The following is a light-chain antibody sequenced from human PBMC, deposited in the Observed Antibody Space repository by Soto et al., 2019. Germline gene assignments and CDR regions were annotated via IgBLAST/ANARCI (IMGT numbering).Light chain of an antibody. CDR2: DNN. CDR1: SSNIGNNY. CDR3: GTWDSSLSAGV. V-gene: IGLV1-51*01. Sequence: QSALTQPPSVSAAPGQKVTISCSGSSSNIGNNYVSWYQQLPGTAPKLLIYDNNKRPSGIPDRFSGSKSGTSATLGITGLQTVDEADYYCGTWDSSLSAGVFGTGTKDTV. J-gene: IGLJ1*01.